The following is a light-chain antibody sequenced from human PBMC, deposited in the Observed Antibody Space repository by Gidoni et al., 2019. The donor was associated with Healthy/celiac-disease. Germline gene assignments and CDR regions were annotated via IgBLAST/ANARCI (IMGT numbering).Light chain of an antibody. CDR2: KAS. CDR1: QSISSW. J-gene: IGKJ1*01. CDR3: QQYNSYSRT. Sequence: DIQMTQSPSTLSASVGDRVTITCRASQSISSWLAWYQQKPGKDPKLLIYKASSLESGVPSRFSGSGSGTEFTLTISSLQPDDFATYYCQQYNSYSRTFXXXTKVEIK. V-gene: IGKV1-5*03.